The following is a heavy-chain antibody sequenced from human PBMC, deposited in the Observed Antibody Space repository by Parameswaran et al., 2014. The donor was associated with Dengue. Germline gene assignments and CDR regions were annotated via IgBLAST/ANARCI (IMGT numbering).Heavy chain of an antibody. J-gene: IGHJ6*02. V-gene: IGHV1-2*06. CDR2: INPNSGGT. Sequence: WVRQAPGQGLEWMGRINPNSGGTNYAQKFQGRVTMTRDTSISTAYMELSRLRSDDTAVYYCARDYYTAAGTHGMDVWGQGTTVTVSS. D-gene: IGHD6-13*01. CDR3: ARDYYTAAGTHGMDV.